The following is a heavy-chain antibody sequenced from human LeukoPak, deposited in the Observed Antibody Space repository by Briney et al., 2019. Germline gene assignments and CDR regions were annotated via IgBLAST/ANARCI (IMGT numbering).Heavy chain of an antibody. J-gene: IGHJ4*02. CDR2: IYHSGST. CDR1: GGSISSGGYY. CDR3: ARASLDGNTVDY. V-gene: IGHV4-30-2*01. D-gene: IGHD3-3*02. Sequence: TSQTLSLTCTVSGGSISSGGYYWSWIRQPPGKGLEWIGYIYHSGSTYYNPSLKSRVTISVDRSKNQFSLKLSSVTAADTAVYYCARASLDGNTVDYWGQGTLVTVSS.